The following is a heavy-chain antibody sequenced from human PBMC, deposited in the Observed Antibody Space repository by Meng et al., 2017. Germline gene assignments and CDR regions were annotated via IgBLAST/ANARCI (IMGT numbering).Heavy chain of an antibody. CDR1: GYTFTSYT. D-gene: IGHD6-13*01. CDR3: ARGTGSSWFDP. CDR2: IKSANGDA. J-gene: IGHJ5*02. Sequence: VQLVQSWAEVETPGASVKVSCKASGYTFTSYTIHWVRQAPGQSLAWMGWIKSANGDAKYSQKFQGRLTLTRDTSASTAYLELSSLTFEDTAVYYCARGTGSSWFDPWGQGTLVTVSS. V-gene: IGHV1-3*01.